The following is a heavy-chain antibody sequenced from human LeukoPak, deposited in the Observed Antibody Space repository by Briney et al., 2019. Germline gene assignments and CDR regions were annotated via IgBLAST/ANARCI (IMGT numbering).Heavy chain of an antibody. CDR3: VRRWSAQSPFDS. Sequence: GGSLRLSCAASGFTFSSYSMNWVRQAPGKGLEWVSSISSRSTYIDYAASVKGRFTISRDDAKNSLYLQMISLRAEDTAVYYCVRRWSAQSPFDSWGQGTLVTVSS. CDR1: GFTFSSYS. D-gene: IGHD3-3*01. J-gene: IGHJ5*01. V-gene: IGHV3-21*01. CDR2: ISSRSTYI.